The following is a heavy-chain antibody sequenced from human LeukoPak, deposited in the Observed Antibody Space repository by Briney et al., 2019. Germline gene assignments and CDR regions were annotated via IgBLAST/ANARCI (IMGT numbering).Heavy chain of an antibody. CDR1: GFTFSSYW. Sequence: GGSLRLSCEASGFTFSSYWMSWVRQAPGKGLEWVANIKQDGSEKYYVDSVKGRFTISRDNAKNSLYLQMNSLRVEDTAIYYCVKVAKYYYGSETYYFFEHWGQGTPVTASS. V-gene: IGHV3-7*01. D-gene: IGHD3-10*01. J-gene: IGHJ4*02. CDR2: IKQDGSEK. CDR3: VKVAKYYYGSETYYFFEH.